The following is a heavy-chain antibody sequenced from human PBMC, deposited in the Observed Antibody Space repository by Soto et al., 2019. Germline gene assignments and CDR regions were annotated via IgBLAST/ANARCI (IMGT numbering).Heavy chain of an antibody. CDR1: GFTFSSYS. CDR3: ARDRYCSSTSCYEKFDY. V-gene: IGHV3-21*01. D-gene: IGHD2-2*01. J-gene: IGHJ4*02. CDR2: ISSSSSYI. Sequence: PGGSLRLSCAASGFTFSSYSMNWVRQAPGKGLEWVSSISSSSSYIYYADSVKGRFTISRDNAKNSLYLQMNSLRAEDTAVYYCARDRYCSSTSCYEKFDYWGQGTLVTVSS.